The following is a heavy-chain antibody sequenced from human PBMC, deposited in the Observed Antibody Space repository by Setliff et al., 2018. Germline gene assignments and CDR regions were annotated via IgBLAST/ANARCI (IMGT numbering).Heavy chain of an antibody. CDR2: VFVSGST. CDR1: GGSISTYY. CDR3: ARDTSSDWAAWFDP. D-gene: IGHD6-19*01. J-gene: IGHJ5*02. V-gene: IGHV4-4*07. Sequence: SETLSLTCTVSGGSISTYYWSWIRRPAGKGLEWIGRVFVSGSTNYNPSLKSRVTMSVDTSKNRFSLKLTSVTAADTAMYYCARDTSSDWAAWFDPWSQGILVTVSS.